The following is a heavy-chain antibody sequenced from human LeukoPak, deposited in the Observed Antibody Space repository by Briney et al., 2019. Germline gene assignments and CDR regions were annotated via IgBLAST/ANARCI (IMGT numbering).Heavy chain of an antibody. J-gene: IGHJ4*02. CDR3: AKEDRLVGATRRCFDY. CDR2: ISGSGGST. D-gene: IGHD1-26*01. Sequence: GGSLRLSCAASGFTFSSYAMSWVRQAPGKGLEWVSAISGSGGSTYYADSVKGRFTISRDNSKNTLYLQMNSLRAEDTAVYCCAKEDRLVGATRRCFDYWGQGTLVTVPS. CDR1: GFTFSSYA. V-gene: IGHV3-23*01.